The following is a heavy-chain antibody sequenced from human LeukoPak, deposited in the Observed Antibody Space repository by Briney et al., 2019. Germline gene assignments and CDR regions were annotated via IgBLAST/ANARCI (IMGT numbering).Heavy chain of an antibody. CDR1: GGSFSGYY. Sequence: QPSETLSLTCAVYGGSFSGYYWSWIRQPPGKGLEWIGEINHSGSTNYNPSLKSRVTISVDTSRNQFSLKLSSVTAADTAVYYCARESPQLGHNGYSSGWTNWGQGTLVTVSS. CDR3: ARESPQLGHNGYSSGWTN. J-gene: IGHJ4*02. V-gene: IGHV4-34*01. CDR2: INHSGST. D-gene: IGHD6-19*01.